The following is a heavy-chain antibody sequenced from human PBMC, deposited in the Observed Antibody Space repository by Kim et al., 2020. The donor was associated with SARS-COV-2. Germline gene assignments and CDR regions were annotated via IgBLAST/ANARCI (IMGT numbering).Heavy chain of an antibody. V-gene: IGHV3-66*01. D-gene: IGHD6-6*01. CDR3: ASNPTIAAPPVY. J-gene: IGHJ4*02. Sequence: YYADSVKGRFTISRDNSKNTLYLQMNSLRAEDTAVYYCASNPTIAAPPVYWGQGTLVTVSS.